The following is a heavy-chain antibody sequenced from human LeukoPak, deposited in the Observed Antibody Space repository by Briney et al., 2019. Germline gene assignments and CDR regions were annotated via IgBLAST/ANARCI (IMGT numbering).Heavy chain of an antibody. D-gene: IGHD3-22*01. CDR2: IIPIFGTA. J-gene: IGHJ4*02. Sequence: ASVKVSCKASGGTFSSYAISWVRQAPGQGLEWMGGIIPIFGTANYAQKFQGRVTITADESTSTAYMELSSLRSEDTAVYYGARVRVQGYYDSSGYLRWGQGTLVTVSS. CDR1: GGTFSSYA. V-gene: IGHV1-69*01. CDR3: ARVRVQGYYDSSGYLR.